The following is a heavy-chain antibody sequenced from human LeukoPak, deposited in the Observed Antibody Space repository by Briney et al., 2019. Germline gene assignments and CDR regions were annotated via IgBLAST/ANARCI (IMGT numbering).Heavy chain of an antibody. J-gene: IGHJ3*02. V-gene: IGHV1-2*06. CDR3: ARGGANRWYSSSRGDI. CDR2: INPNTGGT. CDR1: GYTFTGYY. Sequence: ASVKVSCKASGYTFTGYYIHWVRQAPGQGLEWMGRINPNTGGTNYAQKFQGRVTMTRDTSISTAYMELSRLRSDDTAVYYCARGGANRWYSSSRGDIWGQGTMVTVSS. D-gene: IGHD6-6*01.